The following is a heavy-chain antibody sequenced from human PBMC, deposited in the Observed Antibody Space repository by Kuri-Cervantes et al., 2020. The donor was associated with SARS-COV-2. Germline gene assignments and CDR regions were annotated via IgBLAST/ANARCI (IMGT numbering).Heavy chain of an antibody. CDR1: GGSISSGDYY. V-gene: IGHV4-30-4*08. J-gene: IGHJ4*02. CDR3: ARGWTTVTTPHFDY. CDR2: IYYGGST. Sequence: SETLSLTCTVSGGSISSGDYYWSWIRQPPGKGLEWIGYIYYGGSTYYNPSLKSRVTISVDTSKNQFSLQLNSVTPEDTAVYYCARGWTTVTTPHFDYWGQGTLVTVSS. D-gene: IGHD4-11*01.